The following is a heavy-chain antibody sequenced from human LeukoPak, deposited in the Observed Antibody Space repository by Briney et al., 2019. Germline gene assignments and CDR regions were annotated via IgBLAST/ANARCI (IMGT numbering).Heavy chain of an antibody. CDR3: ARSRRREAKIAATQFDY. Sequence: SETLSLICTVSGDSISSYNYFWGWIRQPPGKGLEWVGSIYYRGNTYYNPSLKSRVTLSADTSKNQFSLKVTSVTAADTAVYYCARSRRREAKIAATQFDYWGQGTLVTVSS. J-gene: IGHJ4*02. V-gene: IGHV4-39*01. D-gene: IGHD2-15*01. CDR1: GDSISSYNYF. CDR2: IYYRGNT.